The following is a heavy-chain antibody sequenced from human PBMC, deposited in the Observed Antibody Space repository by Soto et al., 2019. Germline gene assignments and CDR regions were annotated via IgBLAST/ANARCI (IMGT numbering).Heavy chain of an antibody. D-gene: IGHD5-18*01. CDR2: ISYDGSNK. CDR1: GFTFSSYA. CDR3: ARAGSGYSYGPHFDY. V-gene: IGHV3-30-3*01. Sequence: GGSLRLSCAASGFTFSSYAMHWVRQAPGKGLEWVAVISYDGSNKYYADSVKGRFTISRDNSKNTLYLQMNSLRAEDTAVYYCARAGSGYSYGPHFDYWGQGTLVTVSS. J-gene: IGHJ4*02.